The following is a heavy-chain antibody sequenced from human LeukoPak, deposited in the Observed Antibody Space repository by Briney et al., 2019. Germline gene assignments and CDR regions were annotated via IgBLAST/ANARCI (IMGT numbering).Heavy chain of an antibody. CDR1: GFTFSSYA. V-gene: IGHV3-23*01. J-gene: IGHJ4*02. Sequence: PGGPLRLSCAASGFTFSSYAMTWVRQAPGKGLEWVSISGSGGDTYYADSVKGRVTISRDNSKNTLYLQMNSLRAEDTAVYYCAKARGATYGTYYFDYWGQGTLVTVSS. CDR2: ISGSGGDT. D-gene: IGHD4/OR15-4a*01. CDR3: AKARGATYGTYYFDY.